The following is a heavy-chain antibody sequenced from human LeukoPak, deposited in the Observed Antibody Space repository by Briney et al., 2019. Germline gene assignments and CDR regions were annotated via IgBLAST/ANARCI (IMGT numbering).Heavy chain of an antibody. D-gene: IGHD6-13*01. Sequence: ASVKASCKASGYTFTSYATHWVRQAPGQRLEWMGWINAGNGNTKYSQKFQGRVTITRDTSASTAYMELSSLRSEDTAVYYCARSDSSSWYLFDYWGQGTLVTVSS. CDR1: GYTFTSYA. CDR2: INAGNGNT. V-gene: IGHV1-3*01. CDR3: ARSDSSSWYLFDY. J-gene: IGHJ4*02.